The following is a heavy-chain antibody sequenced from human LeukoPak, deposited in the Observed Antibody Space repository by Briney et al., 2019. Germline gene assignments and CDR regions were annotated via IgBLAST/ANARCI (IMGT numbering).Heavy chain of an antibody. V-gene: IGHV3-23*01. J-gene: IGHJ4*02. CDR3: AKNGDGYNTPFDY. D-gene: IGHD5-24*01. CDR2: ISGSGGRT. CDR1: GFTFSSYA. Sequence: SGGSLRLSCAASGFTFSSYAMSWVRQAPGKGLEWVSAISGSGGRTYYADSVKGRFTISRDNSKNTLYLQMNSLRADDTAVYYCAKNGDGYNTPFDYWGQGTLVTVSS.